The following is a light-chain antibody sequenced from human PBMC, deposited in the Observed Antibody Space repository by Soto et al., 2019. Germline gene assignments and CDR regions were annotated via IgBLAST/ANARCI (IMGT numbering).Light chain of an antibody. J-gene: IGKJ1*01. Sequence: DIQMTQSPCSLSSSVGWTVMISCRASETITRYLNWYQSKPGKAPRLLISGASSLQSGVPSRFSGSGSGTEFTLTISSLQPDDFATYYCQQYNSWTFGQGTKVDI. V-gene: IGKV1-5*01. CDR1: ETITRY. CDR3: QQYNSWT. CDR2: GAS.